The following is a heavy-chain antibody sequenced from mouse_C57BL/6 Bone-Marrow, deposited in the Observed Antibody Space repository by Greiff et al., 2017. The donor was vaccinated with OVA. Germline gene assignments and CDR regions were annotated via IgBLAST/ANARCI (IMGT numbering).Heavy chain of an antibody. CDR3: ARQDYYAYAMDY. V-gene: IGHV5-12*01. D-gene: IGHD1-1*01. CDR1: GFTFSDYY. J-gene: IGHJ4*01. CDR2: ISNGGGST. Sequence: EVQLVESGGGLVQPGGSLKLSCAASGFTFSDYYMYWVRQTPEKRLEWVAYISNGGGSTYYPDTVKGRFTISRDNAKNTLYLQMSRLKSEDTAMYYCARQDYYAYAMDYWGQGTSVTVSS.